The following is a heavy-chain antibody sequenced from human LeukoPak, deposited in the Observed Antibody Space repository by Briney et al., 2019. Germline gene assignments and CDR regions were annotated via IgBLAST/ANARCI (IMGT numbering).Heavy chain of an antibody. Sequence: SETLSLTCTVSGGSISSSSYYWGWIRQPPGKGLEWIGSIYYSGSTYYNPSLKSRVTISVDTSKNQFSLKLSSVTAADTAVYYCARGRKGVVTMVRGVIRREYYFAYWGQGTLVTVSS. D-gene: IGHD3-10*01. CDR3: ARGRKGVVTMVRGVIRREYYFAY. V-gene: IGHV4-39*07. J-gene: IGHJ4*02. CDR2: IYYSGST. CDR1: GGSISSSSYY.